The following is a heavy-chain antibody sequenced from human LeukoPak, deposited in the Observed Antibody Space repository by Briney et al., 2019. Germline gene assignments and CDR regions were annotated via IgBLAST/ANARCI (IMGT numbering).Heavy chain of an antibody. J-gene: IGHJ4*02. CDR3: PKHGTDYDFWSRQYYFDY. V-gene: IGHV3-23*01. Sequence: GGSLRLSCAASGLTFSSYAMRWVRQVPGKGLEWVSVISGSGGTTNYADSVKGRFTISRDNPKTKLFQQMNSLRAEDTAVSYCPKHGTDYDFWSRQYYFDYWGQGTLVTVSS. CDR2: ISGSGGTT. CDR1: GLTFSSYA. D-gene: IGHD3-3*01.